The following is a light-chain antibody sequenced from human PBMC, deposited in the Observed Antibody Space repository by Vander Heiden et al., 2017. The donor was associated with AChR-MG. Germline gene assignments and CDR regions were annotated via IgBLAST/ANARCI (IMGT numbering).Light chain of an antibody. J-gene: IGLJ3*02. V-gene: IGLV1-36*01. Sequence: QSVLPPPPSVSQAPRQSVTISRSGSPSNIGNNAVNSYPHPPGNATNPLIHNDDLLPSGVSDRCSGSKSGTTAALAISGLQSEDEADYYCAGWDDSLNGVVFGGGTKLTVL. CDR2: NDD. CDR3: AGWDDSLNGVV. CDR1: PSNIGNNA.